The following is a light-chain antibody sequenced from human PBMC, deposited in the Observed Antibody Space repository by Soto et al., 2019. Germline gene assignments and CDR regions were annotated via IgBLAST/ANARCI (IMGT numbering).Light chain of an antibody. CDR2: GAS. CDR1: QSINAH. J-gene: IGKJ1*01. Sequence: VMTQSPATLSVSPGERVTLSCRASQSINAHLAWYQQKPGQAPRLLIHGASTRATGIPARFSGSGFGTDSSLTLSSLESEDFAVYYCQQYNTWLWTFGQGTKVEIQ. CDR3: QQYNTWLWT. V-gene: IGKV3-15*01.